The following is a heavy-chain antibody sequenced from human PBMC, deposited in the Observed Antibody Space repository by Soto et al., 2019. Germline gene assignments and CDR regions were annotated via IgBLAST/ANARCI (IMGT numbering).Heavy chain of an antibody. CDR3: ARGHYRSDIVLMVYAILSPYFDY. Sequence: TSETLSLTCAVYGGSFSGYYWSWIRQPPGKGLEWIGEINHSGSTNYNPSLKSRVTISVDTSKNQFSLKLSSVTAADTAVYYCARGHYRSDIVLMVYAILSPYFDYWGQGTLVTVSS. CDR1: GGSFSGYY. J-gene: IGHJ4*02. V-gene: IGHV4-34*01. CDR2: INHSGST. D-gene: IGHD2-8*01.